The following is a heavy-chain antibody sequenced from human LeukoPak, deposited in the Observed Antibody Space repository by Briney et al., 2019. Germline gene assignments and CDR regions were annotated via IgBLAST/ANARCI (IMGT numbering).Heavy chain of an antibody. CDR1: GGSISSGSYY. CDR2: TYTSGNT. D-gene: IGHD5-18*01. CDR3: ARDTGYSYTYYFDY. V-gene: IGHV4-61*09. J-gene: IGHJ4*02. Sequence: PSETLSLTCTVSGGSISSGSYYWSWIRQTAEKGLEWLGHTYTSGNTNYNPSLMSRVTISVDTSKNQFSLKLSSVTAADTAVYYCARDTGYSYTYYFDYWGQGTLVTVSS.